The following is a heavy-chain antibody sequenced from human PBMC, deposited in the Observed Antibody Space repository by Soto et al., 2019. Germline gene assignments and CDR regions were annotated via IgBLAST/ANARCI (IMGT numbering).Heavy chain of an antibody. V-gene: IGHV3-30*18. CDR3: AKAPYNGYELDY. J-gene: IGHJ4*02. CDR1: GFTFSSYG. Sequence: QVQLVESGGGVVQPGRSLRLSCAASGFTFSSYGMHWVRQAPGKGLEWVAVISYDGSNKYYADSVKGRFTISRDNSKNTLYLQMNSLRAEHTAVYYCAKAPYNGYELDYWGQGTLVTVPS. CDR2: ISYDGSNK. D-gene: IGHD5-12*01.